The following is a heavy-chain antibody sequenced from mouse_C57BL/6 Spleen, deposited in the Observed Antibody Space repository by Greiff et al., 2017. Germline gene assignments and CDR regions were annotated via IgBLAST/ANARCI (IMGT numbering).Heavy chain of an antibody. Sequence: QVQLQQPGAELVRPGSSVKLSCKASGYTFTSYWMHWVKQRPIQGLEWIGNIDPSDSDTHYNQKFKDKATLTVDKSSSTAYMQLSSLTSEDSAVYYCAREGSNIVDYWGQGTTLTVSA. D-gene: IGHD2-5*01. CDR3: AREGSNIVDY. J-gene: IGHJ2*01. CDR2: IDPSDSDT. V-gene: IGHV1-52*01. CDR1: GYTFTSYW.